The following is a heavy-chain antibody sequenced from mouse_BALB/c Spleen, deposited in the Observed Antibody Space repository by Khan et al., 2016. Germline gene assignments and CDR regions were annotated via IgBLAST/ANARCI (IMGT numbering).Heavy chain of an antibody. CDR2: ISYSGST. Sequence: EVQLQESGPGLVKPSQSLSLTCTVTGYSITSDYAWNWIRQFPGNKLEWMGYISYSGSTSYDPSLKSRISITRDTSKNQFFLQLNSVTTEATATYYCARWDDGYSYYFDYWGQGTTLTVSS. CDR3: ARWDDGYSYYFDY. V-gene: IGHV3-2*02. J-gene: IGHJ2*01. D-gene: IGHD2-3*01. CDR1: GYSITSDYA.